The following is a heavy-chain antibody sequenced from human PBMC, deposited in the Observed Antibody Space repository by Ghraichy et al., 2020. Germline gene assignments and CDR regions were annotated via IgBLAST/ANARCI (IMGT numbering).Heavy chain of an antibody. V-gene: IGHV3-30-3*01. Sequence: GGSLRLSCVASGFTFSSYAMHWVRQAPGKGLEWVAVISYDGSNKYYADSVKGRFTISRDNSKNTLYLQMNSLRAEDTAVYYCARDRYSYGYGGFDYWGQGTLVTVSS. CDR2: ISYDGSNK. D-gene: IGHD5-18*01. CDR3: ARDRYSYGYGGFDY. J-gene: IGHJ4*02. CDR1: GFTFSSYA.